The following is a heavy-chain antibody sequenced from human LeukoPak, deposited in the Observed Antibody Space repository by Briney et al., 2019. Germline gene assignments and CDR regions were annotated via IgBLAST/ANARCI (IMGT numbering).Heavy chain of an antibody. CDR1: GGSISSYY. D-gene: IGHD5-24*01. J-gene: IGHJ4*02. Sequence: PSETLSLTCTVSGGSISSYYWSWIRQPPGKGLEWIGYIYYSGSTKYNPSLKSRVSISVDTSKNQFSLKLSSVTAADTAVYYCARGAGAGYNLQPFDYWGQGALVTVSS. CDR3: ARGAGAGYNLQPFDY. CDR2: IYYSGST. V-gene: IGHV4-59*08.